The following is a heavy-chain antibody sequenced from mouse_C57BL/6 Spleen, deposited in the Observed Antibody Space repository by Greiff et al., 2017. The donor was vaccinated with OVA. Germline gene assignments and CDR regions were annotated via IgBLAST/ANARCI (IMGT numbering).Heavy chain of an antibody. CDR3: ARGLWLRREYYFDY. CDR2: IRNKANGYTT. V-gene: IGHV7-3*01. D-gene: IGHD2-2*01. CDR1: GFTFTDYY. J-gene: IGHJ2*01. Sequence: EVKLVESGGGLVQPGGSLSLSCAASGFTFTDYYMSWVRQPPGKALEWLGFIRNKANGYTTEYSASVKGRFTISRDNSQSILYLQMNALRAEDSATYYCARGLWLRREYYFDYWGQGTTLTVSS.